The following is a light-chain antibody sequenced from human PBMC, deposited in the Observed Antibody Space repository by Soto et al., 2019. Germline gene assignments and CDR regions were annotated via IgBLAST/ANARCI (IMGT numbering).Light chain of an antibody. CDR3: QSFDSSLTGYV. CDR1: SSNIGAGYD. J-gene: IGLJ1*01. Sequence: QSVLTQPPSVSGAPGQRVTISCTGSSSNIGAGYDVHWYQQLPGTAPKLLIYLNNTRPSGGPDRFSGAKSGTSASLAITGLQADDEADYFCQSFDSSLTGYVFGTGTKLTVL. V-gene: IGLV1-40*01. CDR2: LNN.